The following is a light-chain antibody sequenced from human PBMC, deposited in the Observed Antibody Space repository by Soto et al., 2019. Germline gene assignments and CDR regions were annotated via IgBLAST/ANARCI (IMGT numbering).Light chain of an antibody. Sequence: DIHMTQSPSTLPASVGDRVTISCRASQSISNWLAWYQQKPGKAPKVLIYHASNLQSGVPSRFSGSGSGTEFTLTISSLQPDDFATYYCQQYNSYSFGQGTKVDIK. J-gene: IGKJ1*01. CDR1: QSISNW. V-gene: IGKV1-5*01. CDR2: HAS. CDR3: QQYNSYS.